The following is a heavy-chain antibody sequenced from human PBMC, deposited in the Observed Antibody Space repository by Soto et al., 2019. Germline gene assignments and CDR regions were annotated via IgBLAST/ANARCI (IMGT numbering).Heavy chain of an antibody. J-gene: IGHJ4*02. CDR1: GFTFSSYS. V-gene: IGHV3-21*01. CDR3: ARDLYSSSARYFDY. CDR2: ISSSSSYI. D-gene: IGHD6-6*01. Sequence: VQLVESGGGLVKPGGSLRLSCVASGFTFSSYSMNWVRQAPGKGLEWVSSISSSSSYIYYADSVKGRFTISRDNAKNSLYLQMNSLRAEDTAVYYCARDLYSSSARYFDYWGQGTLVTVSS.